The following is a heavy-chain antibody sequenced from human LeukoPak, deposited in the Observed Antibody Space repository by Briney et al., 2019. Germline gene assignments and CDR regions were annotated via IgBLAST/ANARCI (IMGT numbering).Heavy chain of an antibody. CDR1: GYTFTSYG. Sequence: ASVKVSCKASGYTFTSYGISWVRQAPGQGLEWMGWISAYNGNTNYAQKLQGRVTMTTDTSTSTAYMELRSLRSDDTAVYYCARRITMVRGVTGGVDYWAREPWSPSPQ. D-gene: IGHD3-10*01. V-gene: IGHV1-18*01. CDR2: ISAYNGNT. CDR3: ARRITMVRGVTGGVDY. J-gene: IGHJ4*02.